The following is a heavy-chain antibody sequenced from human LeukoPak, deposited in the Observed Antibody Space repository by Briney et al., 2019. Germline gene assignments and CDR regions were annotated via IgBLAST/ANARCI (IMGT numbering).Heavy chain of an antibody. J-gene: IGHJ4*02. CDR1: GYTFTGYY. CDR3: ATGYSSTNFDY. V-gene: IGHV1-2*02. D-gene: IGHD6-19*01. Sequence: ASVKVSCKASGYTFTGYYVHWVRQAPGKGLDWMGWINPNSGGTSYAQKFQGRVTMTRDTSISTAYMELSRLRSDDTAVYYCATGYSSTNFDYWGQGTLVTVSS. CDR2: INPNSGGT.